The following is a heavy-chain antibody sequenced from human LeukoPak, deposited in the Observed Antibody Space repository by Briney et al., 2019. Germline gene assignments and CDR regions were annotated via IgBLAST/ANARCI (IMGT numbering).Heavy chain of an antibody. D-gene: IGHD2-2*01. CDR2: VSGSGGGT. CDR3: AKCGAGTITNCFLRAFDL. J-gene: IGHJ3*01. Sequence: GRPLRLSCAASGFTFSSYGMHWVRQAPGKGLEWVSAVSGSGGGTYYADSVKGRFTISRDNSKNTLYPQMSGLRAEDTAVYYCAKCGAGTITNCFLRAFDLWGQGTMVTVSS. V-gene: IGHV3-23*01. CDR1: GFTFSSYG.